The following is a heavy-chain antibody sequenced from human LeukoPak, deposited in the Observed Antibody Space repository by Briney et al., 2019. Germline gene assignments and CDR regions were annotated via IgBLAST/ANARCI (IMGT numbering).Heavy chain of an antibody. J-gene: IGHJ6*03. CDR1: GYTFTGYY. CDR3: ARVLTFFGVVTQGYMDV. Sequence: GASVKVSCKASGYTFTGYYMHWVRQAPGQGLEWMGWINPNSGGTNYAQKFQGRVTMTRDTSISTAYMELSRLRSDDTAVYYCARVLTFFGVVTQGYMDVWGKGTTVTVSS. CDR2: INPNSGGT. V-gene: IGHV1-2*02. D-gene: IGHD3-3*01.